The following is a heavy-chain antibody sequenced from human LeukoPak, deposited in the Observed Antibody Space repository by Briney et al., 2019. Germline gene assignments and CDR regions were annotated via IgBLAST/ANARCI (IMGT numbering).Heavy chain of an antibody. CDR1: GYSISSGYY. CDR3: ARGETMVRGVTDY. Sequence: PSETLSLTCTVSGYSISSGYYWGWIRQPPGKGLEWIGRIYTSGSTNYNPSLKSRVTISVDTSKNQFSLKLSSVTAADTAVYYCARGETMVRGVTDYWGQGTLVTVSS. CDR2: IYTSGST. V-gene: IGHV4-38-2*02. D-gene: IGHD3-10*01. J-gene: IGHJ4*02.